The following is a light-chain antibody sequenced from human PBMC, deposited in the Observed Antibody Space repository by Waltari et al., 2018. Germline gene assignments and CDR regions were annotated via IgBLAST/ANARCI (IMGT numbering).Light chain of an antibody. CDR1: QRILFSSNSKHS. Sequence: DIVRTQSPDSPAVSLGARAPIPCTSSQRILFSSNSKHSLAWYQLKTGQGTQLLIYWASSRASGVPDRFSGSGSGTDFTLTISSLQAEDVAVYYCHQYYNTPPTFDQGTKVEIK. CDR3: HQYYNTPPT. CDR2: WAS. J-gene: IGKJ1*01. V-gene: IGKV4-1*01.